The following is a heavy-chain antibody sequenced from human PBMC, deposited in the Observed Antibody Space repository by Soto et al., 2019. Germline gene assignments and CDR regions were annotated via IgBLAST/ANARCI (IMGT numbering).Heavy chain of an antibody. CDR3: AKXGSRGYSGYDRAGWFDP. CDR2: INHSGST. Sequence: SETLSLTCAVYGGSFSCYYWSWIRQPPGKGLEWIGEINHSGSTNYNPSLKSRVTISVDTSKNQFSLKLSSVTAADTAVYYCAKXGSRGYSGYDRAGWFDPWGQGTLVTVSS. J-gene: IGHJ5*02. CDR1: GGSFSCYY. V-gene: IGHV4-34*01. D-gene: IGHD5-12*01.